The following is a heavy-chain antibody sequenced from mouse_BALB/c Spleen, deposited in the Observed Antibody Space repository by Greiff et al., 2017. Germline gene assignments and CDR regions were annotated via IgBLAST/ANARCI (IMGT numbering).Heavy chain of an antibody. V-gene: IGHV1-69*02. CDR2: IDPSDSYT. CDR3: ARVEDGYPYAMDY. D-gene: IGHD2-3*01. Sequence: QVQLQQPGAELVKPGASVKLSCKASGYTFTSYWMHWVKQRPGQGLEWIGEIDPSDSYTNYNQKFKGKATLTVDKSSSTAYMQLSSLTSEDSAVYYCARVEDGYPYAMDYWGQGTSVTVSS. J-gene: IGHJ4*01. CDR1: GYTFTSYW.